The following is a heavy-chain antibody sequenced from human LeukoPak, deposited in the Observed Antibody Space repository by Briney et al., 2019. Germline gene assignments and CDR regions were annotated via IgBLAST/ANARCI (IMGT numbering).Heavy chain of an antibody. CDR3: ARDYGPFVVVAATDWYFDL. V-gene: IGHV1-18*04. CDR1: GYTFTSYG. Sequence: ASVKVSCKASGYTFTSYGISWVRQAPGQGLEWMGWISAYNGNTNYAQKLQGRVTMTTDTSTSTAYVELRSLRSDDTAVYYCARDYGPFVVVAATDWYFDLWGRGTLVTVSS. D-gene: IGHD2-15*01. J-gene: IGHJ2*01. CDR2: ISAYNGNT.